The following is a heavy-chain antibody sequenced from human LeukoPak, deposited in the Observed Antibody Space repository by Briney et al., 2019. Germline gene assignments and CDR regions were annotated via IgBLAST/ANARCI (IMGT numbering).Heavy chain of an antibody. J-gene: IGHJ5*02. CDR2: INHSGST. V-gene: IGHV4-34*01. CDR3: ARGLIVVVVAATRRQGWFDP. Sequence: SETLSLTCAVYGGSFSGYYWSWIRQPPGKGLEWIGEINHSGSTNYNPSLKSRVTISVDTSKNQFSLKLSSVTAADTAVYYCARGLIVVVVAATRRQGWFDPWGQGTLVTVSS. CDR1: GGSFSGYY. D-gene: IGHD2-15*01.